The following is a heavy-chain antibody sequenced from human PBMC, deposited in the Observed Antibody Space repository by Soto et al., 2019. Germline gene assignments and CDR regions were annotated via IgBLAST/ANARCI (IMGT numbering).Heavy chain of an antibody. CDR1: GFTFSSYA. Sequence: EVQLLESGGGLVQPGGSLKLSCAASGFTFSSYAMSWVRQAPGKGLEWVSAISCSGGSTYYADSVKGRFTISKDNSKNPLYLQMNSLRAEDTAVYYCAKASGWFGEFDYWGQGTLVTVSS. CDR2: ISCSGGST. CDR3: AKASGWFGEFDY. V-gene: IGHV3-23*01. J-gene: IGHJ4*02. D-gene: IGHD3-10*01.